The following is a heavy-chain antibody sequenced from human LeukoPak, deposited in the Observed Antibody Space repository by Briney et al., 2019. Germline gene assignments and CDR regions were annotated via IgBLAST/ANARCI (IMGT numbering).Heavy chain of an antibody. V-gene: IGHV3-30*04. D-gene: IGHD6-19*01. CDR3: ARDRADYFDY. CDR1: GFTFSSYP. J-gene: IGHJ4*02. Sequence: QPGRSLRLSCAASGFTFSSYPMHWVRQAPGKGLERVAVISYDGSNKYYADSVKGRFTISRDNSKNTLYLQMNSLRAEDTAVYYCARDRADYFDYWGQGTLVTVSS. CDR2: ISYDGSNK.